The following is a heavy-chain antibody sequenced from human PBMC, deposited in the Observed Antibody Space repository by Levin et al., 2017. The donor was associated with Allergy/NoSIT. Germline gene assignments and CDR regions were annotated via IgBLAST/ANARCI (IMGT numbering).Heavy chain of an antibody. D-gene: IGHD2-15*01. CDR3: GVYCSGSTCYYYNMDV. CDR2: ISSSGSAM. CDR1: GFTFSDYY. J-gene: IGHJ6*02. Sequence: GESLKISCAASGFTFSDYYMSWIRQAPGKGLEWVSYISSSGSAMYYADSVKGRFTISRDNAKNSLYLQMNSLRAEDTAVYYCGVYCSGSTCYYYNMDVWGQGTTVTVSS. V-gene: IGHV3-11*01.